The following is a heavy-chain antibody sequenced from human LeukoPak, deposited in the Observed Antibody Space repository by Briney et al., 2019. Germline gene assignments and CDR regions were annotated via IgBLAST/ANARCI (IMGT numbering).Heavy chain of an antibody. D-gene: IGHD6-6*01. CDR2: ISNDGSNK. V-gene: IGHV3-30*18. CDR1: EFNLSSFG. J-gene: IGHJ4*02. CDR3: AKDWARFDC. Sequence: GGSLRLSCAASEFNLSSFGMHWVRQAPGKGLEWLAVISNDGSNKNYADSVKGRFTISRDNSKNTLYLQMNSLRGEDTAVYYCAKDWARFDCWGQGTLVIVSS.